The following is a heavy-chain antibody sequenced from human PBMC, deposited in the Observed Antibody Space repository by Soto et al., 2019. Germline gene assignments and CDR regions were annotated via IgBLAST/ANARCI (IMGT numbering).Heavy chain of an antibody. J-gene: IGHJ4*02. D-gene: IGHD5-18*01. Sequence: GGSLRLSCVASGFTFSSYAMHWVRQAPGKGLEWVAVISYDGSNKYYADSVKGRFTISRDNSKNTLYLQMNSLRAEDTAVYYCAKGTWIQLWFGSPLLDYWGQGTLVTVSS. CDR2: ISYDGSNK. CDR3: AKGTWIQLWFGSPLLDY. CDR1: GFTFSSYA. V-gene: IGHV3-30-3*01.